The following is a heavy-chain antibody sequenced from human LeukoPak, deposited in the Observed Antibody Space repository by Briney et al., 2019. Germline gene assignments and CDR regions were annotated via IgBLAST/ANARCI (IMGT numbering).Heavy chain of an antibody. Sequence: ASVKVSCKASGYTFTSYYMHWVRQAPGQGLEWMGIINPSGGSTSYAQKFQGRVTMTRDTSTSTVYMELSSLRSEDTAVYYCAIYCSSTNCYREAFDIWGQGTMVTVSS. CDR2: INPSGGST. J-gene: IGHJ3*02. CDR1: GYTFTSYY. D-gene: IGHD2-2*01. V-gene: IGHV1-46*03. CDR3: AIYCSSTNCYREAFDI.